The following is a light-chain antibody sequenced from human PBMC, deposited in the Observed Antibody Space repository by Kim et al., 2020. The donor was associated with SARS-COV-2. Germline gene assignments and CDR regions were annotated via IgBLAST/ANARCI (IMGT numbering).Light chain of an antibody. CDR2: GSS. CDR3: QQGYSTPQIT. Sequence: SAGDRVTITCRASQGISNSLNWYQQNPGKAPNLLIHGSSTLQSGVPSRFSAGGAGTDFTLTISGLQPEDFATYYCQQGYSTPQITFGPGTRLEIK. CDR1: QGISNS. J-gene: IGKJ5*01. V-gene: IGKV1-39*01.